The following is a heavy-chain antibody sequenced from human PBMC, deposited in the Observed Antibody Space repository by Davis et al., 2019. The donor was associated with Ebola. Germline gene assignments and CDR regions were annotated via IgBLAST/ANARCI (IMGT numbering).Heavy chain of an antibody. CDR2: MDDDGST. V-gene: IGHV4-59*01. Sequence: PSETLSLTCTVSGGSITTYCWNWIRQSPGKGLEWIGYMDDDGSTSFNPSLKSRVAMSVDASKKQFSLKLNSVTAADTAVYYCARGGRYGYNCGLCNYWGQGTLVTVSS. J-gene: IGHJ4*02. CDR3: ARGGRYGYNCGLCNY. D-gene: IGHD5-24*01. CDR1: GGSITTYC.